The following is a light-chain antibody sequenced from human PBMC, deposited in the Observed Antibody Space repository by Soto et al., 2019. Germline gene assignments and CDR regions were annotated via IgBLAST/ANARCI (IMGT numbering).Light chain of an antibody. V-gene: IGKV1-5*03. CDR1: QSISIW. J-gene: IGKJ2*01. Sequence: DIQMTQSPSTMSASVGNRVTIPCRASQSISIWLAWYQQKPGKAPKLLIYKASSLESGVPSRFSGSGSGTEFTLTVSSLQPDDFATYYCQQYNSYSATFGQGTKLEIK. CDR3: QQYNSYSAT. CDR2: KAS.